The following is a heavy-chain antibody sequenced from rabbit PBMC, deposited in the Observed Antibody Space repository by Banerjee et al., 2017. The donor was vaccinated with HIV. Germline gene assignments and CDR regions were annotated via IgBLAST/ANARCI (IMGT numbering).Heavy chain of an antibody. V-gene: IGHV1S40*01. J-gene: IGHJ4*01. CDR3: ARDTYAGSRIVNL. Sequence: GSTYYASWAKGRFTISKTSSTTVTLQMTSLTAADTATYFCARDTYAGSRIVNLWGQGTLVTVS. CDR2: GST. D-gene: IGHD4-2*01.